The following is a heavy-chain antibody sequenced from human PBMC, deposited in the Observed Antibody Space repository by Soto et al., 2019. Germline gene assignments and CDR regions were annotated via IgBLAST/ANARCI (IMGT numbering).Heavy chain of an antibody. CDR1: GYTFTSYY. D-gene: IGHD3-10*01. CDR2: INPSGGST. V-gene: IGHV1-46*01. Sequence: ASVKVSCKASGYTFTSYYMHWVRQAPGQGLEWMGIINPSGGSTSYAQKFQGRVTMTRVTSTSTVHMELSSLRSEDTAVYYCARENTLWFGELLPPANWFDPWGQGTLVTVSS. CDR3: ARENTLWFGELLPPANWFDP. J-gene: IGHJ5*02.